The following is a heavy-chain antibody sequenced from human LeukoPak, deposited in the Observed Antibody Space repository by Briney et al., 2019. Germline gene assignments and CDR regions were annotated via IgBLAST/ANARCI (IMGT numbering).Heavy chain of an antibody. V-gene: IGHV1-18*01. CDR2: ISAYNGNT. CDR1: GYTFTSYG. Sequence: GASVKVSCKASGYTFTSYGISWVRQAPGQGLEWMGWISAYNGNTNHAQKLQGRVTMTTDTSTSTAYMELRSLRSDDTAVYYCARDQRGYCSSTSCSTPFDPWGQGTLVTVSS. CDR3: ARDQRGYCSSTSCSTPFDP. D-gene: IGHD2-2*01. J-gene: IGHJ5*02.